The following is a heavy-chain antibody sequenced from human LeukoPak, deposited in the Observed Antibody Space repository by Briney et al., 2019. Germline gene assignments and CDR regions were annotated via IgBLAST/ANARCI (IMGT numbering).Heavy chain of an antibody. J-gene: IGHJ3*02. CDR3: ASLGYRSDAFDI. D-gene: IGHD1-14*01. Sequence: SETLSLTCTVSGGSITSYYWSWIRQPPGKGLEWIGYISYSGRTNYNPSLQSRVTISVDTSKTQFSLKLTSVTAADTAVYYCASLGYRSDAFDIWGQGTMVTVSS. CDR2: ISYSGRT. V-gene: IGHV4-59*01. CDR1: GGSITSYY.